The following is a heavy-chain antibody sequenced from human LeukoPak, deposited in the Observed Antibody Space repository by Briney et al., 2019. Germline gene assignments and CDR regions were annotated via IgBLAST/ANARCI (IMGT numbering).Heavy chain of an antibody. CDR3: ARARGVTAIPSYYYYGMDV. Sequence: GGSLRLSCAASGFTFSSYAMHWVRQAPGKGLEWVAVISYDGSNKYYADSVKGRFTISRDNSKNTLYLKMNSLRAEDTAVYYCARARGVTAIPSYYYYGMDVWGQGTTVTVSS. CDR1: GFTFSSYA. V-gene: IGHV3-30*04. J-gene: IGHJ6*02. CDR2: ISYDGSNK. D-gene: IGHD2-21*02.